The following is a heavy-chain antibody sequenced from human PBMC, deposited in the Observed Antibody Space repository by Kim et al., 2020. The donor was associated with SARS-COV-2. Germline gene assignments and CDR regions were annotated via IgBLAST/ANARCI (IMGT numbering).Heavy chain of an antibody. D-gene: IGHD3-22*01. J-gene: IGHJ4*02. CDR2: INPSGGST. Sequence: ASVKVSCKASGYTFTSYYMHWVRQAPGQGLDWMGIINPSGGSTSYAQKFQGRVTMTRDTSTSTVYMELSSLRSEDTAVYYCARDLHSYYYDSSGYYPYYFDYWGQGTLVTVSS. CDR1: GYTFTSYY. CDR3: ARDLHSYYYDSSGYYPYYFDY. V-gene: IGHV1-46*01.